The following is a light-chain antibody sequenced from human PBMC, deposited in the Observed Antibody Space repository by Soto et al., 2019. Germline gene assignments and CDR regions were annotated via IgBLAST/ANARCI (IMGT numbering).Light chain of an antibody. V-gene: IGKV1-12*01. CDR3: QQGNSFPRT. Sequence: DIQMTQSPSSVSASVGDRVTITCRASQSISSWLAWYQQKPGEAPKVLIYSASTLQSGVPSRFSGSGSGTDFTLTISSLQPEDFATYYCQQGNSFPRTFGQGTRLEIK. J-gene: IGKJ5*01. CDR2: SAS. CDR1: QSISSW.